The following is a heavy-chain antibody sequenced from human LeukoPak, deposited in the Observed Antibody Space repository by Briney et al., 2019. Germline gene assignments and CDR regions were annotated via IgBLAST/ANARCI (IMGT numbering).Heavy chain of an antibody. CDR3: ASQGRVAAAGILP. J-gene: IGHJ5*02. Sequence: GGSLRLSCAASGFTFSSYSMNWVRQAPGKGLEWVSSISSSSSYIYYADSVKGRFTISRDNAKNSLYLQMNSLRAEDTAVYYCASQGRVAAAGILPWGQGTLVTVSS. CDR1: GFTFSSYS. CDR2: ISSSSSYI. D-gene: IGHD6-13*01. V-gene: IGHV3-21*01.